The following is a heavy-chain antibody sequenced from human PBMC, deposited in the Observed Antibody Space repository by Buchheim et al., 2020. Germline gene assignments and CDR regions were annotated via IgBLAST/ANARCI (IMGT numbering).Heavy chain of an antibody. CDR3: ARAVGNDLWSGYFDY. J-gene: IGHJ4*02. V-gene: IGHV3-48*03. D-gene: IGHD3-3*01. CDR1: GFTFSSYE. Sequence: EVQLVESGGGLVQPGGSLRLSCAASGFTFSSYEMNWVRQAPGKGLEWVSYISSSGSTIYYADSVKGRFTISRDNAKNSLYWQMNSLRAEDTADYYCARAVGNDLWSGYFDYGGQGTL. CDR2: ISSSGSTI.